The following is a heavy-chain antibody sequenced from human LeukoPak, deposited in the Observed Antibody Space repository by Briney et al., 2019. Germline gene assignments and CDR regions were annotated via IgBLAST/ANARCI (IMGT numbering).Heavy chain of an antibody. CDR2: IRYDGGNI. CDR3: AKASNSPGSYYYYMDV. V-gene: IGHV3-30*02. J-gene: IGHJ6*03. Sequence: GGSLRLSCAASGFTFRSYGMHWVRQAPGKGREWVAFIRYDGGNIYYADSVKGRFTNSRDNSKNTLYLQMNSLRPEDAAVYYCAKASNSPGSYYYYMDVWGKGTTVTVSS. D-gene: IGHD1-1*01. CDR1: GFTFRSYG.